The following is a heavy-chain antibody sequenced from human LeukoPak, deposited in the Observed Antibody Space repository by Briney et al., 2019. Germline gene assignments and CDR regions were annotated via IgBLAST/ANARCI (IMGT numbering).Heavy chain of an antibody. CDR2: IYYSGST. Sequence: SETLSLTCTVSDGSISSSSYYWGWIRQPPGKGLEWIGNIYYSGSTYYNPSLKSRVTISVDTSKNQFSLKLSSVTAADTAVYYCARRRSDSSRAFDYWGQGTLVTVSS. D-gene: IGHD1-26*01. J-gene: IGHJ4*02. CDR1: DGSISSSSYY. V-gene: IGHV4-39*01. CDR3: ARRRSDSSRAFDY.